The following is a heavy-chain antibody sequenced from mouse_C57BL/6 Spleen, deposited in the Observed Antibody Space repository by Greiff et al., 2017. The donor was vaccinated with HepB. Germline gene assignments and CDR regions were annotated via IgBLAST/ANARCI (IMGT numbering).Heavy chain of an antibody. CDR2: INPNNGGT. D-gene: IGHD2-1*01. CDR1: GYTFTDYY. CDR3: ARTCRDGNYVGD. Sequence: EVQLQQSGPELVKPGASVKISCKASGYTFTDYYMNWVKQSNGKRLEWIGDINPNNGGTSYNQKFKDKAKLTVDKSSHTAYMELRSLTSEDSAVYYCARTCRDGNYVGDWGQGTTLTVSS. J-gene: IGHJ2*01. V-gene: IGHV1-26*01.